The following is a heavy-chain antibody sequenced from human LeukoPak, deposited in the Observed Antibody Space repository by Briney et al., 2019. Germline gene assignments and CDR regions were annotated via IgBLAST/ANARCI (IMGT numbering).Heavy chain of an antibody. V-gene: IGHV5-51*01. Sequence: GESLKISYKGSGYRFTNYWIGLVRQIPGKSLEWMGNIYPGDSDTRYSPSFQGQVTISADKSISTAYLQWSSLKASDTAMYYCARLPTVTTSNYDGMDVWGQGTTVTVSS. J-gene: IGHJ6*02. CDR1: GYRFTNYW. CDR2: IYPGDSDT. D-gene: IGHD4-17*01. CDR3: ARLPTVTTSNYDGMDV.